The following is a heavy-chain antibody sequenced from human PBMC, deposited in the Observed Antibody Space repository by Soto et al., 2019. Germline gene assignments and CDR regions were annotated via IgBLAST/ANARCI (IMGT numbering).Heavy chain of an antibody. V-gene: IGHV4-31*03. CDR1: GGSISSGGYY. D-gene: IGHD3-3*01. CDR2: IYYSGST. CDR3: SRDLGPNYDFWSGYYWAHAFDI. J-gene: IGHJ3*02. Sequence: SETLSLTCTVSGGSISSGGYYWSWIRQHPGKGLEWIGYIYYSGSTYYNPSLKSRVTISVDTSKNHFSLKLSSVTAADTAVYYCSRDLGPNYDFWSGYYWAHAFDIWGQGTMVTVSS.